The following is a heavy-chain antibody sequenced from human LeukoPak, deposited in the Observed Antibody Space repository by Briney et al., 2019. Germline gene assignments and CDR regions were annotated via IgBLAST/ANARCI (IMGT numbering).Heavy chain of an antibody. J-gene: IGHJ4*02. CDR1: GFTFSSYA. D-gene: IGHD3-9*01. CDR3: AKENYDILTGYPIDY. CDR2: ISGSGGST. V-gene: IGHV3-23*01. Sequence: PGGSLRLSCAASGFTFSSYAMSWVRQAPGKGLEWVSAISGSGGSTDYADSVKGRFTISRDNSKNTLYLQMNSLRAEDTAVYYCAKENYDILTGYPIDYWGRGTLVTVSS.